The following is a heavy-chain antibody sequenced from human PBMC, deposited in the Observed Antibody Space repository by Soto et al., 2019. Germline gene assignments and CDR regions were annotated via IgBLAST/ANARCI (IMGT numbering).Heavy chain of an antibody. D-gene: IGHD3-16*01. CDR1: GYTFTSYD. V-gene: IGHV1-8*01. CDR3: ARATSGGLYYFDY. Sequence: QVQLVQSGAEVKKPGASVKVSCKASGYTFTSYDINWVRQATGQGLEWMGWMNPNSGNTGYARKFQGRDTMTTNTSISTAYMALSSLRSEDPAVYYCARATSGGLYYFDYWGQGTLVAVSS. CDR2: MNPNSGNT. J-gene: IGHJ4*02.